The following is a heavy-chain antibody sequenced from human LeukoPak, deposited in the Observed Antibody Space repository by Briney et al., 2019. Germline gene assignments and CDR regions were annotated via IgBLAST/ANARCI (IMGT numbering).Heavy chain of an antibody. CDR3: ARHAGEGYYDSSGYYPLYFDY. Sequence: ASVKVSCKASGYTFTNYYMHWVRQAPGQGLEWMGVINPSGGSTMYAQNFQGRVTMTRDTSTSTVYMELTSLRSEDTAVYYCARHAGEGYYDSSGYYPLYFDYWGQGTLVTVSS. CDR2: INPSGGST. V-gene: IGHV1-46*01. D-gene: IGHD3-22*01. J-gene: IGHJ4*02. CDR1: GYTFTNYY.